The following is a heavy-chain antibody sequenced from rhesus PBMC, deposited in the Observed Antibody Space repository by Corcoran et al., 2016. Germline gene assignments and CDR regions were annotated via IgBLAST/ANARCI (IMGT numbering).Heavy chain of an antibody. Sequence: QVQLQESGPGLVKPSETLSLTCAVSGGSISDRYYWHWIRQATGEGLEWIGNIFGCTASNSDNPVLKRRVTNSKDTAKSQFFLKLSSGTAADTALYYCARDGALSGGWAGNQFDVWGAGVLVTVSS. CDR1: GGSISDRYY. CDR3: ARDGALSGGWAGNQFDV. CDR2: IFGCTASN. V-gene: IGHV4S9*01. J-gene: IGHJ5-1*01. D-gene: IGHD6-37*01.